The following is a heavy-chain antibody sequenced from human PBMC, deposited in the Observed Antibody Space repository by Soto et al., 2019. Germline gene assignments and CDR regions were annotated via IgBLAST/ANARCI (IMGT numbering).Heavy chain of an antibody. Sequence: PGGSLRLSCAASGFTFITYAMSWVRQAPGKGLERVSVMSGSGSSSYHADSVKGRFTISRDNSKNTLYLQMKSLRAEDTAVYYCAKMGFRGSTGSYHYTMDVWGQGTTVTVSS. CDR1: GFTFITYA. V-gene: IGHV3-23*01. J-gene: IGHJ6*02. CDR3: AKMGFRGSTGSYHYTMDV. CDR2: MSGSGSSS. D-gene: IGHD1-26*01.